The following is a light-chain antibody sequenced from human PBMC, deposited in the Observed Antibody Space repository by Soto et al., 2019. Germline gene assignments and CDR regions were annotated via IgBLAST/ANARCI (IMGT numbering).Light chain of an antibody. CDR1: SSDVGDYNY. CDR3: SSYTCSSTLYV. V-gene: IGLV2-14*01. Sequence: QSALTPPASVSGSPGQSVTIACTGTSSDVGDYNYVSWYQQYTGNDPKLIIYYVSNRPAGVSNRFSGSMSGNTASLTISGLQVEDEADYYCSSYTCSSTLYVFGTGTKLTVL. J-gene: IGLJ1*01. CDR2: YVS.